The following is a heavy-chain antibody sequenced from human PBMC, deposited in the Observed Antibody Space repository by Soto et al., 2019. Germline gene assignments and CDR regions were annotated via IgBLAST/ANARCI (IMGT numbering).Heavy chain of an antibody. CDR1: GGSISSSNW. V-gene: IGHV4-4*02. CDR2: IYHSGST. J-gene: IGHJ4*02. CDR3: ARVMKVSEYYDFWSGYYTGRYFDY. D-gene: IGHD3-3*01. Sequence: PSETLSLTCAVSGGSISSSNWWSWVRQPPGKGLEWIGEIYHSGSTNYNPSLKSRVTISVDKSKNQFSLKLSSVTAADTAVYYCARVMKVSEYYDFWSGYYTGRYFDYWGQGTLVTVSS.